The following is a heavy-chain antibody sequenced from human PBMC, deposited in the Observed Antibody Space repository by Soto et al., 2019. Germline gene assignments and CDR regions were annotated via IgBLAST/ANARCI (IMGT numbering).Heavy chain of an antibody. D-gene: IGHD5-12*01. J-gene: IGHJ4*02. CDR2: IHYSGST. CDR3: ARHAGYDHHFDY. V-gene: IGHV4-59*08. Sequence: QVQLQGSGPGLVQPSETLSLTCTVSDGSISSHYWSWIRQPPGQGLEWIGYIHYSGSTNYNPSLKSRVTISVDTSKSQFSLRLSSVTAADTAVYFCARHAGYDHHFDYWGQGALVTVSS. CDR1: DGSISSHY.